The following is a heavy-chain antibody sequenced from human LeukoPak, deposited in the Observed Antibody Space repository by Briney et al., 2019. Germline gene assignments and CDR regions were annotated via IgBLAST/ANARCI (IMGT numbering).Heavy chain of an antibody. D-gene: IGHD3-16*01. CDR3: ARVRPQGGHYFDY. J-gene: IGHJ4*02. CDR1: GGSISSYY. Sequence: SETLFLTCTVSGGSISSYYWSWIRQPPGKGLEWIGYIYYSGSTNYNPSLKSRVTISVDTSKNQFSLKLSSVTAADTAVYYCARVRPQGGHYFDYWGQGTLVTVSS. V-gene: IGHV4-59*01. CDR2: IYYSGST.